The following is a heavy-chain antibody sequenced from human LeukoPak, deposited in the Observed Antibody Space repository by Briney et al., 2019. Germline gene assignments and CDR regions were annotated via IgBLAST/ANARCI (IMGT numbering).Heavy chain of an antibody. CDR2: IYYSGST. Sequence: SGPTLVNPSETLSLTCTVSGGSVNSSSYYWNWIRQPPGKGLEWIGSIYYSGSTNYNPSPKSRVTISVDTSKNQFSLKLSSVTAADTAVYYCARDDRPKTNWGSGVFDYWGQGTLVTVSS. V-gene: IGHV4-61*01. CDR1: GGSVNSSSYY. J-gene: IGHJ4*02. CDR3: ARDDRPKTNWGSGVFDY. D-gene: IGHD7-27*01.